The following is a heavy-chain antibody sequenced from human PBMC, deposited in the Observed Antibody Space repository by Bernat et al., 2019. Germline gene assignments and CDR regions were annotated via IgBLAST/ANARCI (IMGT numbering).Heavy chain of an antibody. D-gene: IGHD2-15*01. CDR2: ITSGGDAT. J-gene: IGHJ4*02. CDR3: ARCSGSSCYSSALDC. V-gene: IGHV3-23*01. Sequence: EVQLLESGGGLVQPGGSLRLSCAASGFTFRSYGMSWVRQAPGKGLEWVSAITSGGDATKHADSVKGRFTISRDNSKNTLYLQMDRLRAEDTALYYCARCSGSSCYSSALDCWGQGTLVTVSS. CDR1: GFTFRSYG.